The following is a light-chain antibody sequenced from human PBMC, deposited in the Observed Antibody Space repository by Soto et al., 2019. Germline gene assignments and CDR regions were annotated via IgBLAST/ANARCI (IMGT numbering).Light chain of an antibody. V-gene: IGLV2-14*01. J-gene: IGLJ1*01. Sequence: QSVLTQPASVSGSPGQSITISCTGTSSDVGGYNYVSWYQQHPGKAPKLMIYDVSNRPSGVSNRFSGSKSGNTASLTISGLQAEYEADYYSSSYTSSSTLVFGTGTNVTV. CDR1: SSDVGGYNY. CDR3: SSYTSSSTLV. CDR2: DVS.